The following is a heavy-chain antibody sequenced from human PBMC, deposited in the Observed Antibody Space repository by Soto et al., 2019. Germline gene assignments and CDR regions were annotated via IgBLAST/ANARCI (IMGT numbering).Heavy chain of an antibody. J-gene: IGHJ3*02. Sequence: QVQLQESGPGLVKPSETLSLTCTVSGASISSYYWSWIRQPPGKGLEWIGYIYYSGSTNYNPSLKSRVTISVDTSKNQFSLKLSSVTAADTAVYYCARFSKESDPAFDIWGQGTMVTVSS. CDR2: IYYSGST. CDR1: GASISSYY. V-gene: IGHV4-59*01. D-gene: IGHD4-4*01. CDR3: ARFSKESDPAFDI.